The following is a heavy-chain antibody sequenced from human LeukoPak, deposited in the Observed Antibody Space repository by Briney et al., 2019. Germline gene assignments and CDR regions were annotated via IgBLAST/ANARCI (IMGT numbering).Heavy chain of an antibody. CDR3: AMVYGDYVQY. J-gene: IGHJ4*02. Sequence: GESLQISFKGSGYSFTSYWIGWVRPMPGKGVEWMGIIYPGDSDTRYSPSFQGQVTISADKSISTAYLQWSSLKASDTAMYYCAMVYGDYVQYWGQGTLVTVSS. CDR2: IYPGDSDT. D-gene: IGHD4-17*01. V-gene: IGHV5-51*01. CDR1: GYSFTSYW.